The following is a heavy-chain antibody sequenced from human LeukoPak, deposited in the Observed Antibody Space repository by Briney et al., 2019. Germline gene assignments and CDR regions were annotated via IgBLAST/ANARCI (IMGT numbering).Heavy chain of an antibody. CDR2: LIGSSGST. J-gene: IGHJ4*02. Sequence: GGSLRLSCAASGFTSTNYAMNWVRQAPGKGLEWVSVLIGSSGSTDYADSVKGRFTISRDISKNTLFLQMNSLRAEDTAIYYCAKGAYDYIEIAYFDSGGQGTLVTVSS. V-gene: IGHV3-23*01. CDR3: AKGAYDYIEIAYFDS. CDR1: GFTSTNYA. D-gene: IGHD5-12*01.